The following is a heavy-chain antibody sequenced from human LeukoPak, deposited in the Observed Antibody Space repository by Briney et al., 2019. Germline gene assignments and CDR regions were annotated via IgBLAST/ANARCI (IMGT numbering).Heavy chain of an antibody. CDR3: ARKGLTKPLSVAVDFDS. CDR2: IDHSGRT. J-gene: IGHJ4*02. D-gene: IGHD6-19*01. Sequence: SATLSLTCAVYGGSFSGYYWSWIRQPPGKGLEWIAEIDHSGRTNFNRSLKSRITISVDTSKKHFSLKLSSVTAADTAVYYCARKGLTKPLSVAVDFDSWGQGTLVTVSS. CDR1: GGSFSGYY. V-gene: IGHV4-34*01.